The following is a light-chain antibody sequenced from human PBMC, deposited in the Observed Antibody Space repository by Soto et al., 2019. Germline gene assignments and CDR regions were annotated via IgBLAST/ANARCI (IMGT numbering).Light chain of an antibody. J-gene: IGKJ1*01. V-gene: IGKV1-5*03. CDR1: KSISGW. CDR3: QHHGT. Sequence: DIQMTQSHSTLSAYVGDRVTINCRASKSISGWLAWYQQKPGKAPKLLIYKASALESGVPSRFSGSGSGTEFTLNLSTLQPDDFATYYCQHHGTFGLRTKV. CDR2: KAS.